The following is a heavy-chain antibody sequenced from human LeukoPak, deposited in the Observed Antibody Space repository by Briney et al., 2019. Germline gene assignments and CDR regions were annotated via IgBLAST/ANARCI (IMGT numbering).Heavy chain of an antibody. CDR3: ARDTHDYYDISGHYSPDY. V-gene: IGHV3-11*05. CDR2: ISNSGSNT. CDR1: GFTFSDYD. D-gene: IGHD3-22*01. J-gene: IGHJ4*02. Sequence: GGSLRLSCAASGFTFSDYDMSWIRQAPGKGLQWVSYISNSGSNTNYADSVKGRFTISRDNAKNSLYLQMNSLRAEDTALYYCARDTHDYYDISGHYSPDYRGQGTLVSVSS.